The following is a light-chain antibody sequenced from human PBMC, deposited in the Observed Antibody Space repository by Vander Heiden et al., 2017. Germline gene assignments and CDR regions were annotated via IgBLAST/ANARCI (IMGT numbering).Light chain of an antibody. V-gene: IGKV3-11*01. J-gene: IGKJ4*01. CDR2: DAS. CDR1: QSVSSY. CDR3: QQRSNWPPLT. Sequence: IVLTQSPATLSLSQGASATLSCRASQSVSSYLAWYQQKPGQAPRLLIYDASNRATGIPARFSGSGSGTDFTLTISSLEPEDFAVYYCQQRSNWPPLTFGGGTKVEIK.